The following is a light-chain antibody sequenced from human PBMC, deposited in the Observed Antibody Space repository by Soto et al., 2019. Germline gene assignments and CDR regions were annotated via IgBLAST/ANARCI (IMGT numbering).Light chain of an antibody. V-gene: IGKV3-20*01. Sequence: EIVLTQSPGTLSLSPGERATLSCRASQSVGSTYLAWYQQKPGQAPRLLIYGTSTRATGIPDRFSGSGSGTDFTLTISRLEPEEVAVYYCQQYGSSPFTFGQGANLDIK. J-gene: IGKJ2*01. CDR1: QSVGSTY. CDR3: QQYGSSPFT. CDR2: GTS.